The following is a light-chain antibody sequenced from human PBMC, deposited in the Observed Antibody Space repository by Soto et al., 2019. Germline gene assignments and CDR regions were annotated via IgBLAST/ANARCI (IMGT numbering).Light chain of an antibody. CDR2: GVI. Sequence: QSALTQPRSVSGSPGQSITLSCDGSTSDVGAYNLVSWYQQHPGEAPKLMIYGVIKRPSGVPYRFSGSKSGNTASLTISGLQADDEADYYCCSYAGNFIWVFGGGTKVTVL. CDR3: CSYAGNFIWV. V-gene: IGLV2-11*01. CDR1: TSDVGAYNL. J-gene: IGLJ3*02.